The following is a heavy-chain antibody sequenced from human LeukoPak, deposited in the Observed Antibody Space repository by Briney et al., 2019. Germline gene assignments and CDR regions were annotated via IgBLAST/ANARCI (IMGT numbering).Heavy chain of an antibody. CDR3: ARERITMVRGIYYYYMDV. CDR1: GGSISSYY. Sequence: SETLSLTCTVSGGSISSYYWSWIRQPPGKGLGWIGYIYYSGSTNYNPSLKSRVTISVDTSKNQFSLKLSSVTAADTAVYHCARERITMVRGIYYYYMDVWGKGTTVTISS. V-gene: IGHV4-59*01. J-gene: IGHJ6*03. D-gene: IGHD3-10*01. CDR2: IYYSGST.